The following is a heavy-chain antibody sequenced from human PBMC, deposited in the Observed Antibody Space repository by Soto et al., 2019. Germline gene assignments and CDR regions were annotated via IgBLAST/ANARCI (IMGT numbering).Heavy chain of an antibody. J-gene: IGHJ6*02. CDR1: GASISSGDYY. CDR3: ALRFGTA. D-gene: IGHD5-12*01. CDR2: IYYSGTT. V-gene: IGHV4-30-4*01. Sequence: SETLSLTCTVSGASISSGDYYWTWIRQPPGKGLEWIGYIYYSGTTYYNPSLKSRVSISLDASKNRFPLKLTSVTAADTGVYYCALRFGTAWGQGTTVTVSS.